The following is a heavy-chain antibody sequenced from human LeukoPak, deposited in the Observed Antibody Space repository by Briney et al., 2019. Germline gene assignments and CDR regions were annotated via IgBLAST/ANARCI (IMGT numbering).Heavy chain of an antibody. CDR3: ARDRWGVGATPPHFDY. CDR1: GFTFSDYY. Sequence: PGGSLRLSCAASGFTFSDYYMSWIRQASGKGLEWVSYISSSGSTIYYADSVKGRFTISRDNAKNSLYLQMNSLRAEDTAVYYCARDRWGVGATPPHFDYWGQGTLVTVSS. V-gene: IGHV3-11*01. J-gene: IGHJ4*02. CDR2: ISSSGSTI. D-gene: IGHD1-26*01.